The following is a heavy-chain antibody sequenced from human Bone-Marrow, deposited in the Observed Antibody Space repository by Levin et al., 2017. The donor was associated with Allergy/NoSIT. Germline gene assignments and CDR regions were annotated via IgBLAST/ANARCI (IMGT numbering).Heavy chain of an antibody. J-gene: IGHJ4*02. Sequence: GASVKVSCKASGYTFTGYYMHWVRQAPGQGLEWMGWINPNSGGTNYAQKFQGRVTMTRDTSISTAYMELSRLRSDDTAVYYCARALLSGSYYFDYWGQGTLVTVSS. D-gene: IGHD1-26*01. CDR3: ARALLSGSYYFDY. CDR1: GYTFTGYY. V-gene: IGHV1-2*02. CDR2: INPNSGGT.